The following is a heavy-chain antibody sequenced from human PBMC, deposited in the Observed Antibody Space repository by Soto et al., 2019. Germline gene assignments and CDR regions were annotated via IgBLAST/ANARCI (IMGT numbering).Heavy chain of an antibody. V-gene: IGHV3-13*01. CDR2: IGTAGDT. J-gene: IGHJ6*02. CDR3: ARWGYSSGWYPGRDYYYYYGMDV. Sequence: GESLKISCAASGFTFSSYDMHWVRQATGKGLEWVSAIGTAGDTYYPGSVKGRFTISRENAKNSLYLQMNSLRAEDTAVYYCARWGYSSGWYPGRDYYYYYGMDVWGQGTTVTVSS. CDR1: GFTFSSYD. D-gene: IGHD6-19*01.